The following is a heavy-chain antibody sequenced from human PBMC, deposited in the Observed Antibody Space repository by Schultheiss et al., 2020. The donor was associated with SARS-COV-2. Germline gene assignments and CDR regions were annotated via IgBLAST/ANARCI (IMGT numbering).Heavy chain of an antibody. D-gene: IGHD5-24*01. CDR1: GGSFSGYY. CDR3: ARGGEGTRWLQTSNPGDLDY. V-gene: IGHV4-59*10. J-gene: IGHJ4*02. Sequence: SETLSLTCAVYGGSFSGYYWSWIRQPAGKGLEWIGRIYSGGSTNYIPSLKSRVTMSVDTSKNQFSLKLSSVTAADTAVYYCARGGEGTRWLQTSNPGDLDYWGQGTLVTVSS. CDR2: IYSGGST.